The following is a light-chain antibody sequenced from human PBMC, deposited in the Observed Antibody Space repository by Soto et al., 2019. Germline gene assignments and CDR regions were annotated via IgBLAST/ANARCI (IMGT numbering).Light chain of an antibody. J-gene: IGLJ2*01. CDR2: EVK. Sequence: QSALTQPASVSGSPGQSITISCTGTSNDIGAYNYVSWYQHRPGKAPKFIMHEVKYRPSGVSDRFSGSKSGNTASLTISGLQAEDEADYYCSSYTTSATILFGGGTQLTVL. V-gene: IGLV2-14*01. CDR1: SNDIGAYNY. CDR3: SSYTTSATIL.